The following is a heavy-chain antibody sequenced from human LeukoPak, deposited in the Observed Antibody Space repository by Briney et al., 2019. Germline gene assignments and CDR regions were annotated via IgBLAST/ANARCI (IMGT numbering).Heavy chain of an antibody. CDR1: GYTFTSYY. V-gene: IGHV1-46*01. CDR3: ARANYYDSSGYSDPLAAFFFDY. D-gene: IGHD3-22*01. CDR2: INPSGGST. J-gene: IGHJ4*02. Sequence: ASVKVSCKASGYTFTSYYMHWVRQAPGQGLEWMGIINPSGGSTSYAQKFQGRVTMTRDTSTSTVYMELSSLRSEDTAVYYCARANYYDSSGYSDPLAAFFFDYWGQGTLVTVSS.